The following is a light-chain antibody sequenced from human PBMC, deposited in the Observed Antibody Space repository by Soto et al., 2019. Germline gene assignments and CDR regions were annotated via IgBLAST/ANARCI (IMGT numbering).Light chain of an antibody. J-gene: IGLJ1*01. CDR1: NSDIGAYDY. CDR2: NVN. Sequence: QSVLTQPASVSGSPGQSITISCSGTNSDIGAYDYVSWYQQHPGKPPKLIIYNVNNRPSGVSFRFSGSKSANTASLTISGLQTEDEADYYCLSHPTRRIYVFGPGTKVTVL. V-gene: IGLV2-14*03. CDR3: LSHPTRRIYV.